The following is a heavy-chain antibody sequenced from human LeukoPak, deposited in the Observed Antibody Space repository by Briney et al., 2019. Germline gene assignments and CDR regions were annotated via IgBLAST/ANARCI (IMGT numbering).Heavy chain of an antibody. CDR1: GYTFTSYD. CDR2: MNPNSGNT. Sequence: GASAKVSCKASGYTFTSYDINWVRQATGQGLEWMGWMNPNSGNTGYAQKFQGRVTITRNTSISTAYMELSSLRSEDTAVYYCARTLPYYDFWSGYFRTPTMNAFDIWGQGTMVTVSS. CDR3: ARTLPYYDFWSGYFRTPTMNAFDI. J-gene: IGHJ3*02. V-gene: IGHV1-8*03. D-gene: IGHD3-3*01.